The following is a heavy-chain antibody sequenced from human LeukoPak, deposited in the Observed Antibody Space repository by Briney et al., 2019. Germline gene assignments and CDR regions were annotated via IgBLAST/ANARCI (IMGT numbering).Heavy chain of an antibody. Sequence: GGSLRLSCAASGFTYSSYWMSWVRQAPGKGLEWVANIKQDGSAKNYADSVKGRFTISRDNSKNTMYLQMNNPRAEDTAVYYCARRGTPNAFDLWGQGTMVTVSS. CDR2: IKQDGSAK. CDR1: GFTYSSYW. J-gene: IGHJ3*01. V-gene: IGHV3-7*01. CDR3: ARRGTPNAFDL. D-gene: IGHD3-16*01.